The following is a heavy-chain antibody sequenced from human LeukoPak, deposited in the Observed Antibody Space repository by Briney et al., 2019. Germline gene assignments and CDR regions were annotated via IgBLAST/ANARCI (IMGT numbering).Heavy chain of an antibody. Sequence: SVKDSCKASGGTFSSYAISWVRQAPGQGLEWMGGIIPIFGTANYAQKFQGRVTITTDESTSTAYMELSSLRSEDTAVYYCSAGGAENPYYYYMDVWGKGTTVTVSS. D-gene: IGHD3-10*01. V-gene: IGHV1-69*05. CDR3: SAGGAENPYYYYMDV. CDR1: GGTFSSYA. J-gene: IGHJ6*03. CDR2: IIPIFGTA.